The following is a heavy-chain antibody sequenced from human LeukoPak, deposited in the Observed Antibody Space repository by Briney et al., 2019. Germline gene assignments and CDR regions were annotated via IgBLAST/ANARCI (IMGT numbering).Heavy chain of an antibody. CDR2: IKQDGSEK. D-gene: IGHD2-21*02. Sequence: GGSLRLSCAASAFTFNSYWMSWVRQAPGKGLEWVANIKQDGSEKNYVDSVKGRFTISRDNTKNSVYLQMNSLRAEDTAVYFCAKESGDCGADCLALNDYWGQGTLVTVSS. J-gene: IGHJ4*02. CDR3: AKESGDCGADCLALNDY. V-gene: IGHV3-7*01. CDR1: AFTFNSYW.